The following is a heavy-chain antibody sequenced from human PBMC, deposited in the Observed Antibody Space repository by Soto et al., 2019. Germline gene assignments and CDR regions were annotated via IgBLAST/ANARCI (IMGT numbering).Heavy chain of an antibody. J-gene: IGHJ4*02. CDR1: GYTFTSYG. V-gene: IGHV1-18*01. Sequence: ASVKVSCKASGYTFTSYGINCVRQAPGQGLEWMGWISANNGNTHYAQKLQGRVTMTTDTSTSTAYMELRSLRSDDTAVYYCARAQSGYDFAYWGQGTLVTVSS. D-gene: IGHD5-12*01. CDR3: ARAQSGYDFAY. CDR2: ISANNGNT.